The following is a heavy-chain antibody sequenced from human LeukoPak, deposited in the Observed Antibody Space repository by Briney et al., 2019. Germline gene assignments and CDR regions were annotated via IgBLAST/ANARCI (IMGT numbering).Heavy chain of an antibody. J-gene: IGHJ4*02. CDR3: VRALGSSSANY. CDR2: IKQDGSEK. CDR1: GFTFTHSW. D-gene: IGHD6-6*01. Sequence: GGSLRLSCAASGFTFTHSWMSWVRQAPGKGLEWVANIKQDGSEKYYVDSVEGRFTISRDNAKNSVSLQMNSLRGEDTAVYYCVRALGSSSANYWGQGTLVTVSS. V-gene: IGHV3-7*01.